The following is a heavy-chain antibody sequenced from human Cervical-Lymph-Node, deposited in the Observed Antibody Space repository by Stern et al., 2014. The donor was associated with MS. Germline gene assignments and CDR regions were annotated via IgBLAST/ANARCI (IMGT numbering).Heavy chain of an antibody. CDR3: AVRSSGT. Sequence: EVQLVESGGGLVQPGGSLRLSCAASGFTFSRHWMTWVRQAPGKGLEWVANIKEDGTEKYYVDSVKGRLTISRDNATKSLYLQMISLRAEDTAVYYCAVRSSGTWGRGTLVTVSS. D-gene: IGHD1-26*01. J-gene: IGHJ4*02. V-gene: IGHV3-7*01. CDR2: IKEDGTEK. CDR1: GFTFSRHW.